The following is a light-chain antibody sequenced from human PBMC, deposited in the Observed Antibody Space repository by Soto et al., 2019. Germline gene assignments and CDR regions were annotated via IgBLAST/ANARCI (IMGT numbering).Light chain of an antibody. J-gene: IGKJ1*01. CDR1: QSVLYSSDNQNY. V-gene: IGKV4-1*01. CDR2: WAS. CDR3: QQYYRTLWT. Sequence: DIVMTQSPDSLAVSLGERATINCKSSQSVLYSSDNQNYLAWYQQRPGQPPKLLIYWASTRESGVPDRFSGSGAGTDFTLTIRRLQAEDVAVYYCQQYYRTLWTFGQGTKVEIK.